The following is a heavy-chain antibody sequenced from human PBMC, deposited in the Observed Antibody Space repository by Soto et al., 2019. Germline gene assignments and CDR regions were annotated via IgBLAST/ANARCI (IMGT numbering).Heavy chain of an antibody. CDR2: IYYSGST. V-gene: IGHV4-59*01. CDR1: GGSISSYY. CDR3: ATGTGYLGIDV. Sequence: SESLSLTCTVSGGSISSYYWSWVRQPPGKGLEWVGYIYYSGSTNYNPSLKSRVTISVDTSKNQFSLKLSSVTVADTAADYCATGTGYLGIDVWGQGTLVTVSS. D-gene: IGHD5-12*01. J-gene: IGHJ4*01.